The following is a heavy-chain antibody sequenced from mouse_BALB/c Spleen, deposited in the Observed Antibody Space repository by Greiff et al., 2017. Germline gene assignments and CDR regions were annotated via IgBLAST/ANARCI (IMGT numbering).Heavy chain of an antibody. D-gene: IGHD2-10*02. CDR2: IYPSDSYT. J-gene: IGHJ2*01. CDR3: TCSVYYFDY. Sequence: VQLQQPGAELVRPGASVKLSCKASGYTFTSYWINWVKQRPGQGLEWIGNIYPSDSYTNYNQKFKDKATLTVDKSSSTAYMQLSSPTSEDSAVYYCTCSVYYFDYWGQGTTLTVSS. CDR1: GYTFTSYW. V-gene: IGHV1-69*02.